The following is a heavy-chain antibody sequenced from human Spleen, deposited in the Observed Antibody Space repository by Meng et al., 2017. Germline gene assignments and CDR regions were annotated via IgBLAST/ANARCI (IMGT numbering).Heavy chain of an antibody. Sequence: SETLSLTCAVSGYSITGSYNWGWIRQSPGKGLEWIGSIYTSGSNNYNPSLKGRVTLSVDTSKNQFSLKLSSVTAADTAVYYCARVGWTDAFDIWGQGTMVTVSS. J-gene: IGHJ3*02. CDR1: GYSITGSYN. V-gene: IGHV4-38-2*01. CDR3: ARVGWTDAFDI. D-gene: IGHD6-19*01. CDR2: IYTSGSN.